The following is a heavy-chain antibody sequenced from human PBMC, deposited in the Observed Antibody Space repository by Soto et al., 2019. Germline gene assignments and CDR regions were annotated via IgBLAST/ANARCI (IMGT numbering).Heavy chain of an antibody. V-gene: IGHV3-30*18. CDR2: ISYDGSNK. CDR1: GFTFSSYG. CDR3: AKDRINYYDSSGDFDY. Sequence: QVQLVESGGGVVQPGRSLRLSCAASGFTFSSYGMHWVRQAPGKGLEWVAVISYDGSNKYYADSVKGRFTISRDNSKNTLYLQMNSLRAEDTAVYYCAKDRINYYDSSGDFDYWGQGTLVTVSS. J-gene: IGHJ4*02. D-gene: IGHD3-22*01.